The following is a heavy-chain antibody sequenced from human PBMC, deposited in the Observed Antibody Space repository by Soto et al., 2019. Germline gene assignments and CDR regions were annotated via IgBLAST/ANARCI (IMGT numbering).Heavy chain of an antibody. CDR1: GFTFSTYA. CDR2: ISGNGGST. CDR3: AKAPYADY. V-gene: IGHV3-23*01. Sequence: EVQLLESGGGLVQPGGSLRLSCAASGFTFSTYAMSWVRQAPGKGLEWLSAISGNGGSTYYADSVKCRFTISRDNSKNTLYLQMNSLRAEDTAVYYCAKAPYADYWGQGTLVTVSS. D-gene: IGHD3-16*01. J-gene: IGHJ4*02.